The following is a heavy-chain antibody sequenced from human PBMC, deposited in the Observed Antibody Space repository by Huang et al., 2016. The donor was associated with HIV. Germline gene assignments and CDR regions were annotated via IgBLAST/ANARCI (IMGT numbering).Heavy chain of an antibody. CDR1: DFTCRGYN. D-gene: IGHD2-2*01. Sequence: DVQLVESGGGLVKPGGSLSLSCAASDFTCRGYNMNWVRQAQGSGLEWVACSSYSGSNIYYADSVKGRCTISRDNAKNSVFLQMNSLRAEDTALYYCARAVQSTLRGFDVWGRGTLVTVSS. CDR2: SSYSGSNI. J-gene: IGHJ3*01. V-gene: IGHV3-21*02. CDR3: ARAVQSTLRGFDV.